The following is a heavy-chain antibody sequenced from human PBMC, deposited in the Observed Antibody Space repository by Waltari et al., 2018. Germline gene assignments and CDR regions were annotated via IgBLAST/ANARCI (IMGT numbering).Heavy chain of an antibody. V-gene: IGHV4-59*01. CDR2: IYYSGST. CDR3: ARVGGCSSTSCLLVSFFDI. D-gene: IGHD2-2*01. Sequence: QVQLQESGPGLVKPSETRSLTCTVSGGSISSYYCSWIRQPPGTGLEWIGYIYYSGSTNYNPSLKSRVTISVDTSKNQFSLKLSSVTAADTAVYYCARVGGCSSTSCLLVSFFDIWGQGTMVTVSS. J-gene: IGHJ3*02. CDR1: GGSISSYY.